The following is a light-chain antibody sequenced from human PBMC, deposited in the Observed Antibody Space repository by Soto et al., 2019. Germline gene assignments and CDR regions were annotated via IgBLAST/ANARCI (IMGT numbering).Light chain of an antibody. J-gene: IGKJ1*01. V-gene: IGKV3-15*01. CDR2: GAS. Sequence: VMTQAPATLSVSPGEGATLSCRASQTVNNNVAWYQLKDGQVPRLLIYGASTRAPDIPARFSGSGSGTEFTLTISRLQSEDFAEYHCQQYNNWPQTFGQGTKVEIK. CDR1: QTVNNN. CDR3: QQYNNWPQT.